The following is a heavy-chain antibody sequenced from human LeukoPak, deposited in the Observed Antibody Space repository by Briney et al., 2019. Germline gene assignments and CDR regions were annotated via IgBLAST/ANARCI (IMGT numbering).Heavy chain of an antibody. CDR3: ARDSSWFYFDY. Sequence: PSQTLSLTCTVSGGSISSGDYYWSWIPQPPGKGLEWIGYIYYIESTYYNPSLKSRVTISVDTSKKQFSLKLSSVTAADTAVYYCARDSSWFYFDYWGQGTLVTVSS. V-gene: IGHV4-30-4*08. D-gene: IGHD3-10*01. CDR2: IYYIEST. CDR1: GGSISSGDYY. J-gene: IGHJ4*02.